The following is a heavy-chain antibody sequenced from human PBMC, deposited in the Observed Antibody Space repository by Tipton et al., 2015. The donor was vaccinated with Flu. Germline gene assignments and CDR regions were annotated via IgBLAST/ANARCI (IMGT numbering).Heavy chain of an antibody. J-gene: IGHJ6*02. CDR3: ASGRYYGMDV. CDR2: INSDGSST. Sequence: SLRLSCAASGFTFSSFWMHWVRQAPGKGLVWVARINSDGSSTRYADSVKGRFTISRDNAENTLYLQLNSLRAEGTAVYYCASGRYYGMDVWGQGNTVTVSS. V-gene: IGHV3-74*01. CDR1: GFTFSSFW. D-gene: IGHD3-10*01.